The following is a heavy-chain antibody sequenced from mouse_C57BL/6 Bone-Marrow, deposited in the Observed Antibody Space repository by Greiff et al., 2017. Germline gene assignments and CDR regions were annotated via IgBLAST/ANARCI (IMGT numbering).Heavy chain of an antibody. CDR1: GYTFTEYT. D-gene: IGHD1-1*01. J-gene: IGHJ3*01. Sequence: QVQLKQSGAELVKPGASVKLSCKASGYTFTEYTIHWVKQRSGQGLEWIGWFYPGSGSTKYNEKFKDKATLTVDKSSSTVYMELSSLTSEDSAVYFCARREELYYAPAWFAYWGQGTLVTVSA. CDR3: ARREELYYAPAWFAY. CDR2: FYPGSGST. V-gene: IGHV1-62-2*01.